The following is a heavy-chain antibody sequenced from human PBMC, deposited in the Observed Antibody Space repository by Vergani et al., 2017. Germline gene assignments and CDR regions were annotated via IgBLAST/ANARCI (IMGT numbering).Heavy chain of an antibody. CDR3: ARSGSGTVRADNWFDP. D-gene: IGHD3-10*01. J-gene: IGHJ5*02. CDR2: ISYDGSNK. V-gene: IGHV3-30-3*01. Sequence: QVQLVESGGGVVQPGRSLRLSCAASGFTFSSYAMHWVRLAPGKGLEWVAVISYDGSNKYYADSVKGRFTISRDNSKNTLYLQMNSLRAEDTAVYYCARSGSGTVRADNWFDPWGQGTLVTVSS. CDR1: GFTFSSYA.